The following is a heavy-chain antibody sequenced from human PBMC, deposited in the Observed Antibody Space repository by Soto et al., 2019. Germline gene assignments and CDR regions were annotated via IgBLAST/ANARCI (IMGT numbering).Heavy chain of an antibody. Sequence: EVQLLESGGGLVQPGGSLRLSCAASGFTFSSYAMNWVRQAPGRGLEWVSVISGSGGSTYYADSVKGRFTISRDNSKNTLYLQMNRLRAEDTAVYYCAGRSSGWYFDYWGQGTLVTVSS. J-gene: IGHJ4*02. D-gene: IGHD6-19*01. CDR3: AGRSSGWYFDY. V-gene: IGHV3-23*01. CDR2: ISGSGGST. CDR1: GFTFSSYA.